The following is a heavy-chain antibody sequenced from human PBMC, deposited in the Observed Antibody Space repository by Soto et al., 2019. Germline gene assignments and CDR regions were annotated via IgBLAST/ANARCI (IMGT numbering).Heavy chain of an antibody. V-gene: IGHV1-2*02. CDR1: GYTFTGYY. J-gene: IGHJ3*02. D-gene: IGHD6-19*01. CDR3: ARRQTIEVAGSLFNAFDI. Sequence: GASVKVSCKASGYTFTGYYMHWVRQAPGQGLEWMGWINPNSGGTNYAQKFQGRVTMTRDTSISTAYMELSRLRSDDTAVYYCARRQTIEVAGSLFNAFDIWGQGTMVTVSS. CDR2: INPNSGGT.